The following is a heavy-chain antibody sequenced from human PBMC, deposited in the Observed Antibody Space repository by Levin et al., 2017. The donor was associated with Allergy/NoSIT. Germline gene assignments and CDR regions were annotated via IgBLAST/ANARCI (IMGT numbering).Heavy chain of an antibody. CDR2: IWYDGSNK. V-gene: IGHV3-33*01. CDR1: GFTFSSYG. Sequence: GESLKISCAASGFTFSSYGMHWVRQAPGKGLEWVAVIWYDGSNKYYADSVKGRFTISRDNSKNTLYLQMNSLRAEDTAVYYCARDLRGYSYGDIDYWGQGTLVTVSS. D-gene: IGHD5-18*01. J-gene: IGHJ4*02. CDR3: ARDLRGYSYGDIDY.